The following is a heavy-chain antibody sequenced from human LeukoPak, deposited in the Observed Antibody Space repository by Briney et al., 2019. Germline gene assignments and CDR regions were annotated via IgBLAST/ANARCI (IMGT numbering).Heavy chain of an antibody. CDR2: ISSSSSYI. CDR3: ARVGYYDSSGYGFDY. J-gene: IGHJ4*02. Sequence: PGGSLRLSCAASGFTFSSYSMNWVRQAPRKGLEWVSSISSSSSYIYYADSVKGRFTISRDNAKNSLYLQMNSLRAEDTAVYYCARVGYYDSSGYGFDYWGQGTLVTVSS. CDR1: GFTFSSYS. D-gene: IGHD3-22*01. V-gene: IGHV3-21*01.